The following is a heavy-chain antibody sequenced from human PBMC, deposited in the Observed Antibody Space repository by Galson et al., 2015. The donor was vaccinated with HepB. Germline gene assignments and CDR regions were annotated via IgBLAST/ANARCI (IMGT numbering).Heavy chain of an antibody. CDR1: GLTFSIYA. V-gene: IGHV3-30*03. CDR2: ISFDGKAD. J-gene: IGHJ4*02. D-gene: IGHD5-24*01. CDR3: AQSRHLGQGFHY. Sequence: SLRLSCAASGLTFSIYAMNWVRQAPGEGLEWVARISFDGKADVYADSVKGRFTISRDNSRDTLYLQMNSLTVEDAAVYYCAQSRHLGQGFHYWGQGIMVTVSS.